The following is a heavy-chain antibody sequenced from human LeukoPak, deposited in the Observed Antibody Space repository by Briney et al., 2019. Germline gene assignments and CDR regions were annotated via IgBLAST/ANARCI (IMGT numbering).Heavy chain of an antibody. CDR1: GYTFTSYD. Sequence: ASVKVSCKASGYTFTSYDINWVRQAPGQGLEWMGWINPNSGGTNYAQKFQGRVTTTRDTSISTAYMELSRLRSDDTAVYYCARDQGGSSSDYWGQGTLVTVSS. D-gene: IGHD6-6*01. V-gene: IGHV1-2*02. J-gene: IGHJ4*02. CDR2: INPNSGGT. CDR3: ARDQGGSSSDY.